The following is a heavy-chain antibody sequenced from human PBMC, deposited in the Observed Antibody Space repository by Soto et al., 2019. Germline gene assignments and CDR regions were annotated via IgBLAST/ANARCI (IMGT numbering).Heavy chain of an antibody. CDR2: INHSGST. D-gene: IGHD2-2*01. CDR3: ESEKYQLRDKYSFDY. V-gene: IGHV4-34*01. Sequence: QVQLQQWGAGLLKPSETLSLTCAVYGGSFSGYYWSWIRQPPGKGLEWIGEINHSGSTNYNPSLKSRVSISVDTSRNQYSLKLSSVTAAETAVYYCESEKYQLRDKYSFDYSGQGTLVTVYS. J-gene: IGHJ4*02. CDR1: GGSFSGYY.